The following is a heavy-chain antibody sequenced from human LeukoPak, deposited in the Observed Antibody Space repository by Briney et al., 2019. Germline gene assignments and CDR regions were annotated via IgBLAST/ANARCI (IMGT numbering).Heavy chain of an antibody. CDR2: IYPGDSDT. D-gene: IGHD6-6*01. CDR1: GYSFTSYW. J-gene: IGHJ4*02. Sequence: GESLKISCKGSGYSFTSYWIGWVRQMPGKGLEWMGIIYPGDSDTRYSPSFQGQVTISADKSISTAYLQWSSLKASDTAMYYCARHGRVGYSSSFFDYWGQGTLVTVSS. V-gene: IGHV5-51*01. CDR3: ARHGRVGYSSSFFDY.